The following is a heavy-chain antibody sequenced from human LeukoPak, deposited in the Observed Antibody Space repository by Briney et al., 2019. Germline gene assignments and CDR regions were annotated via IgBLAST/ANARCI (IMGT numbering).Heavy chain of an antibody. CDR2: ISGSGGST. V-gene: IGHV3-23*01. D-gene: IGHD2-2*01. J-gene: IGHJ6*02. CDR3: ARRSSTSLVDV. Sequence: PGGSLRLSCAASGFIFSSYAMSCVRQPAGNGLKWVSAISGSGGSTYYADSVKGRFTISRDNSKNTLYLQMNSRRAEDTAVYYCARRSSTSLVDVWGQGTTVTVSS. CDR1: GFIFSSYA.